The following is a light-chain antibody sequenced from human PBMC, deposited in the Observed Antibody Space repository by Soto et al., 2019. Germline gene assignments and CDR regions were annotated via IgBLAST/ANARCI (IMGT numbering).Light chain of an antibody. V-gene: IGKV3-20*01. Sequence: ESVLTQSPGTLSLSPGEKATLSCRASQSVSSSYLAWYQQKPGQAPRLLIYGASSRATGIPDRFSGSGSGPDFTLTVSRLEPEDFAVYYCQQFGSSSWTFGQGTKVEIK. CDR2: GAS. CDR1: QSVSSSY. J-gene: IGKJ1*01. CDR3: QQFGSSSWT.